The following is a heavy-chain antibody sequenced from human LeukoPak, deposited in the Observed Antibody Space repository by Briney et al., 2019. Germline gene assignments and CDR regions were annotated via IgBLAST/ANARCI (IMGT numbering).Heavy chain of an antibody. V-gene: IGHV3-21*01. D-gene: IGHD6-19*01. CDR3: ARGVVAGTEY. CDR1: GFTLSIYS. CDR2: ISSSSSYI. J-gene: IGHJ4*02. Sequence: GGSLRLSCAASGFTLSIYSMNWVRQAPGKGLEWVSSISSSSSYIYYADSVKGRFTISRDNAKNSLYLQMNSLRAEDTAVYYCARGVVAGTEYWGQGTLVTVSS.